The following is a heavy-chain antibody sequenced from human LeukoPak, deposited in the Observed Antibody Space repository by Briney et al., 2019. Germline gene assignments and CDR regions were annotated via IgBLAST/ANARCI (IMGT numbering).Heavy chain of an antibody. CDR3: ARIRGDYYFDY. V-gene: IGHV4-39*07. Sequence: SETLSLTCTVSGGSISSSSYYWGWIRQPPGKGLEWIGNIYYSGSTYYNPSLKSRVTISVDTSKNQFSLKLNSVTAADTAVYYCARIRGDYYFDYWGQGTLVTVSS. D-gene: IGHD3-16*01. CDR2: IYYSGST. CDR1: GGSISSSSYY. J-gene: IGHJ4*02.